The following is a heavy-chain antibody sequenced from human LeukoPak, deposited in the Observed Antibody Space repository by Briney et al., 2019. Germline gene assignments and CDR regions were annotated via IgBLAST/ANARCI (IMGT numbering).Heavy chain of an antibody. V-gene: IGHV1-2*02. CDR1: GYTFTGYY. J-gene: IGHJ6*03. CDR2: INPNSGGT. CDR3: ARGVAGVYFYYYMDV. D-gene: IGHD1-14*01. Sequence: ASVKVSCKASGYTFTGYYMHWVRQAPGQGLEWMGWINPNSGGTNYAQKFQGRVTMTRDTSISTAYMELNRLRSDDTAVYYCARGVAGVYFYYYMDVWGKGTTVTVSS.